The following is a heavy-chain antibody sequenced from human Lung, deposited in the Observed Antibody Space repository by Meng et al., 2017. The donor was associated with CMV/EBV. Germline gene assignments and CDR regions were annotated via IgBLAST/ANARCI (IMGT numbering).Heavy chain of an antibody. V-gene: IGHV1-46*01. D-gene: IGHD2-2*02. CDR3: ARGGDIVVVPAAIPWHY. Sequence: ASXXVSXKASGYTFTSYYMHWVRQAPGQGLEWMGIINLSGGSTSYAQKFQGRVTMTRDTSTSTVYMELSSLRSEDTAVYYCARGGDIVVVPAAIPWHYWGQGTLVTVSS. CDR1: GYTFTSYY. CDR2: INLSGGST. J-gene: IGHJ4*02.